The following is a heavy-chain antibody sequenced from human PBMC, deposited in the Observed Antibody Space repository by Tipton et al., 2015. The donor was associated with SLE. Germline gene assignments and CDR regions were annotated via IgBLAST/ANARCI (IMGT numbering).Heavy chain of an antibody. CDR1: GYTFTSYY. Sequence: QSGAEVKKPGASVKVSCKASGYTFTSYYMHWVRQAPGQGLEWIGIINPSGGSTSYAQKFQGRVTMTTDTSTSTAYMELRSLRSDDTAVYYCARDPSRYSGRPSTFDIWGQGTMVTVSS. CDR3: ARDPSRYSGRPSTFDI. J-gene: IGHJ3*02. D-gene: IGHD1-26*01. V-gene: IGHV1-46*01. CDR2: INPSGGST.